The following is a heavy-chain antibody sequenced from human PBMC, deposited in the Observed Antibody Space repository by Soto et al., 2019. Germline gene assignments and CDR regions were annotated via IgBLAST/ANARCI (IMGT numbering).Heavy chain of an antibody. CDR2: ISGSGGST. CDR1: GFTFSSYA. J-gene: IGHJ5*02. D-gene: IGHD4-4*01. CDR3: AKDQSNQKYNWFDP. Sequence: PGGSLRLSCAASGFTFSSYAMSWVRQAPGKGLEWVSAISGSGGSTYYADSVKGRFTISRDNSKNTLYLQMKSLRAEDTAVYYSAKDQSNQKYNWFDPWGQGTLVTVSS. V-gene: IGHV3-23*01.